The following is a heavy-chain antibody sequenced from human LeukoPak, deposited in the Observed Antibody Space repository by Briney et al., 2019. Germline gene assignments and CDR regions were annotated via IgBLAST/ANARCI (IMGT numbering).Heavy chain of an antibody. V-gene: IGHV4-34*01. CDR2: INHSGST. CDR1: GGSFSGYY. CDR3: ARGYWQWLVTYNWFDP. J-gene: IGHJ5*02. D-gene: IGHD6-19*01. Sequence: PSETLSLTCAVYGGSFSGYYWSWIRQPPGKGLEWIGEINHSGSTNYNPSLKSRVTISVGTSKNQFSLRLSSVTAADTAVYYCARGYWQWLVTYNWFDPWGQGTLVTVSS.